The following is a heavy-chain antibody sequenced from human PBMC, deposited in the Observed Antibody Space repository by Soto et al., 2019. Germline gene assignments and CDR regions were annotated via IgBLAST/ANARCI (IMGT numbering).Heavy chain of an antibody. CDR2: ISSSSSYI. D-gene: IGHD3-10*01. V-gene: IGHV3-21*01. CDR1: GFTFSSYS. J-gene: IGHJ6*02. Sequence: EVQLVESGGGLVKPGGSLRLSCAASGFTFSSYSMNWVRQAPGKGLEWVSSISSSSSYIYYADSVKGRFTISRDNAKXXLXVQVNSRRAEDKAVYYCAREGVEHGSGPYYYYGMDVWGQGTTVTVSS. CDR3: AREGVEHGSGPYYYYGMDV.